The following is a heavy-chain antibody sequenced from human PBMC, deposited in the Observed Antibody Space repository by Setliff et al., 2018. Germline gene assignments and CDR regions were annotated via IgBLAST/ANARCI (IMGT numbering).Heavy chain of an antibody. D-gene: IGHD5-18*01. V-gene: IGHV1-18*01. CDR1: GYTFRNYA. CDR3: ARAPSVELVTIRTNSWFTY. J-gene: IGHJ4*02. CDR2: ISVYNGDT. Sequence: ASVKVSCQASGYTFRNYAFAWVRQAPGQGLEWVGWISVYNGDTNYAQKFQGRVTLTTDTSTSTAYMELRSLTSHDSAFYYCARAPSVELVTIRTNSWFTYWGQGTLVTVSS.